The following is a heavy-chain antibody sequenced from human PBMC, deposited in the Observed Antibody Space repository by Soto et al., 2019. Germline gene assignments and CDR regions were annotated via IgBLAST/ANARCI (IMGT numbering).Heavy chain of an antibody. CDR1: GGSISSSSYY. Sequence: SETLSLTCTVSGGSISSSSYYWGWIRQPPGKGLEWIGSIYYSGSTNYNPSLKSRVTISVDKSKNQFSLKLSSVTAADTAVYYCARAERAAAGLFDYWGRGTLVTVSS. D-gene: IGHD6-13*01. V-gene: IGHV4-39*07. CDR2: IYYSGST. CDR3: ARAERAAAGLFDY. J-gene: IGHJ4*02.